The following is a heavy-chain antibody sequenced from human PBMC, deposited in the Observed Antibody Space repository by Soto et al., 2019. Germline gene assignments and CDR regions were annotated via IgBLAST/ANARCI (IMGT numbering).Heavy chain of an antibody. V-gene: IGHV3-30*18. CDR1: GFTFSSYG. Sequence: PGGSLRLSCAASGFTFSSYGMHWVRQAPGKGLEWVAVISYDGSNKYYADSVKGRFTISRDNSKNTLYLQMNSLRAEDTAVYYCAKDADILTGFRYYYYYGMDVWGQGTTVTVSS. CDR3: AKDADILTGFRYYYYYGMDV. D-gene: IGHD3-9*01. CDR2: ISYDGSNK. J-gene: IGHJ6*02.